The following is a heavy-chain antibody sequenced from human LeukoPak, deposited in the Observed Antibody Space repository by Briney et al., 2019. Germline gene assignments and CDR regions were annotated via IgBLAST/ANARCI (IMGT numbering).Heavy chain of an antibody. CDR3: ARDSPPSSSGWYGNGMDV. D-gene: IGHD6-19*01. Sequence: PSETLSLTCAVYGGSFSGYYWSWIRQPPGKGLEWIGEINHSGSTNYNPSLKSRVTISVDTSKNQFSLKLSSVTAADTAVYYCARDSPPSSSGWYGNGMDVWGQGTTVTVSS. CDR2: INHSGST. CDR1: GGSFSGYY. V-gene: IGHV4-34*01. J-gene: IGHJ6*02.